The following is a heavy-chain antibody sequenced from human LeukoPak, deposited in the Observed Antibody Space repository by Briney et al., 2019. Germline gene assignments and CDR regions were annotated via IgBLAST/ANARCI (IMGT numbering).Heavy chain of an antibody. V-gene: IGHV1-18*01. Sequence: GASVKVSCKASGYTFTSHPISWARQAPGQGLEWVGWSSTSNGATNYAQKLQGRVTMTTDTSTTTAYLEVRTLTSDDTAVYYCARDNSVGDTAWWFDPWGQGTLVTVSS. D-gene: IGHD1-26*01. CDR3: ARDNSVGDTAWWFDP. CDR2: SSTSNGAT. J-gene: IGHJ5*02. CDR1: GYTFTSHP.